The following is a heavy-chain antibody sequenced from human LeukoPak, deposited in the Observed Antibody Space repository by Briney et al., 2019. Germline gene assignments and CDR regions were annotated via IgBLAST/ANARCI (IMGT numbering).Heavy chain of an antibody. V-gene: IGHV3-21*01. CDR1: GFTFSSYS. CDR3: ARVWYSGSYPVDY. J-gene: IGHJ4*02. D-gene: IGHD1-26*01. Sequence: GGSLRLSCAASGFTFSSYSMNWVRQAPGKGLEWVSSISSSSSYIYYADSVKGRFTISRDNAKNSLYLQMNSLRAEDTAVYYCARVWYSGSYPVDYWGQGTLVTVSS. CDR2: ISSSSSYI.